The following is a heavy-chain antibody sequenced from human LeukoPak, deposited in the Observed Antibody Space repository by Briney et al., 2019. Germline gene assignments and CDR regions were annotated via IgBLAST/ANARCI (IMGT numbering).Heavy chain of an antibody. CDR1: GGSISSYY. D-gene: IGHD3-22*01. CDR3: ASEPYYYDSSGYYSRYFDY. CDR2: IYTSGST. J-gene: IGHJ4*02. Sequence: PLETLSLTCTVSGGSISSYYWSWIRQPPGKGLEWIGYIYTSGSTNYNPSLKSRVTISVDTSKNQFSLKLSSVTAADTAVYYCASEPYYYDSSGYYSRYFDYWGQGTLVTVSS. V-gene: IGHV4-4*09.